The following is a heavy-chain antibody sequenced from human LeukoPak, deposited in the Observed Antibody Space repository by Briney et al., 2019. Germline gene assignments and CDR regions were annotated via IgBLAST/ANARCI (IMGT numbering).Heavy chain of an antibody. V-gene: IGHV3-23*01. CDR1: GFSLRDYS. J-gene: IGHJ5*02. CDR2: ISGSAGST. CDR3: ARCPVPYDSSARWFDP. Sequence: GGSLRLSCAASGFSLRDYSMDWVRQAPGKGLEWVSSISGSAGSTYYADSVKGRFTISRDNSKNTLYLQMNSLRAEDTAVYYCARCPVPYDSSARWFDPWGQGTLVTVSS. D-gene: IGHD3-22*01.